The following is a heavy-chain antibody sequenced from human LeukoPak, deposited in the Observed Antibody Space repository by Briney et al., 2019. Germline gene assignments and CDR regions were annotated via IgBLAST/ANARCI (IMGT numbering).Heavy chain of an antibody. D-gene: IGHD6-13*01. Sequence: GGSLRLSCAASGFTFSSYDMHWVRQATGKGLEWVSAIGTAGDTYYPGSVKGRFTISRENAKNSLYLQMNSLRAWDTAVYYCARVSYSSSWYYFDYWGQGTLVTVSS. CDR2: IGTAGDT. V-gene: IGHV3-13*01. CDR1: GFTFSSYD. CDR3: ARVSYSSSWYYFDY. J-gene: IGHJ4*02.